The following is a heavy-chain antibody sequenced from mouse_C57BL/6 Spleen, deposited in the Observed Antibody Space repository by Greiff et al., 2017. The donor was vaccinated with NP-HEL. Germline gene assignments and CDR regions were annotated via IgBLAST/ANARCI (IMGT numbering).Heavy chain of an antibody. V-gene: IGHV1-42*01. CDR3: ARKEVPNYAMDY. Sequence: VQLQQSGPELVKPGASVKISCKASGYSFTGYYMNWVKQSPEKSLEWIGEINPSTGGTTYNQTFKAKATLTVDKSSSTAYMQLKSLTSEDSAVYYCARKEVPNYAMDYWGQGTSVTVSS. CDR1: GYSFTGYY. J-gene: IGHJ4*01. D-gene: IGHD5-1*01. CDR2: INPSTGGT.